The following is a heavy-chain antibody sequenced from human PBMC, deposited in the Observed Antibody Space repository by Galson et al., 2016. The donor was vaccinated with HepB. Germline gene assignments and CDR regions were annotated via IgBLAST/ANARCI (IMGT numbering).Heavy chain of an antibody. V-gene: IGHV3-21*03. CDR2: ISSNSDT. J-gene: IGHJ4*02. Sequence: SLRLSCAASGFTFTTYTMNWVRQAPGQGLEWVSSISSNSDTYYTDSLKGRFTISRDNAKNSLYLQMNSLQIEDTALYYCTREHSVLQFLDYFFTPDYWGRGTLVAVSA. CDR1: GFTFTTYT. CDR3: TREHSVLQFLDYFFTPDY. D-gene: IGHD3-3*01.